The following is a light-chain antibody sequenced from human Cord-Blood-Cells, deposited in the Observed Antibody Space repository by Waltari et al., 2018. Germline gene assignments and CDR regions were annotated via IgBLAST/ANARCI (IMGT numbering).Light chain of an antibody. CDR1: SSDVGSYNL. CDR3: CSYAGSSTYV. V-gene: IGLV2-23*02. J-gene: IGLJ1*01. Sequence: QSALTQPASVSGSPGQSITISCTGTSSDVGSYNLVSWYQQHPGKAPKLNLYEVSKRPSGVSNRFSGSKSGNTASLTISVLQAEDGADYYCCSYAGSSTYVFGTGTKVTVL. CDR2: EVS.